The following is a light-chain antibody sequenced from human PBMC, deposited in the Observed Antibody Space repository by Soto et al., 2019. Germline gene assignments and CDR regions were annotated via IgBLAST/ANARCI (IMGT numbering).Light chain of an antibody. V-gene: IGKV1-9*01. CDR1: QGFSSY. CDR2: AAS. J-gene: IGKJ4*01. CDR3: QQSTT. Sequence: IQLTQFPSSLFASVGDIVTITCRASQGFSSYLAWYQQKPGKAPTLLIYAASTLQSGVPSRFSGSGSATDFTLTISSLQPEDSATYYCQQSTTFGGGTKVEIK.